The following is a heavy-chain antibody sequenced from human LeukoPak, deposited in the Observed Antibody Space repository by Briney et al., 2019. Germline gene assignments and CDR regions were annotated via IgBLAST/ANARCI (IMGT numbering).Heavy chain of an antibody. D-gene: IGHD3-10*01. CDR3: ARDVPYKVWFGELDWFDP. J-gene: IGHJ5*02. CDR2: INHSGST. CDR1: GGSFSGYY. Sequence: PSETLSLTCAVYGGSFSGYYWSWIRQPPGKGLEWIGEINHSGSTNYNPSLKSRVTISVDTSKNQFSLKLSSVTAADTAVYYCARDVPYKVWFGELDWFDPWGQGTLVTVSS. V-gene: IGHV4-34*01.